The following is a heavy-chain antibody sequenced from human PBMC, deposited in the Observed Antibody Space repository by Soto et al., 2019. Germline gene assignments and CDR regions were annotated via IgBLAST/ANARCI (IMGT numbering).Heavy chain of an antibody. Sequence: EVQLGESGGGLIQPGGSLRLSCAASGFTFSHHWMHWVRQGPDRGLVWVSRIDGDGSSTTYADSVRGRFTNSRDNAKNSLYPKRHSLRVEDTGVYYGATGGTYDYMDCWGKGTGVTVSS. J-gene: IGHJ6*03. CDR2: IDGDGSST. CDR1: GFTFSHHW. CDR3: ATGGTYDYMDC. V-gene: IGHV3-74*01. D-gene: IGHD3-16*01.